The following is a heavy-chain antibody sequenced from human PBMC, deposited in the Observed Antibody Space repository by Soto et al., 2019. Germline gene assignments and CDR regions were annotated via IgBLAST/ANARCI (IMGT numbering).Heavy chain of an antibody. CDR1: GFTFSSYA. V-gene: IGHV3-23*01. J-gene: IGHJ4*02. D-gene: IGHD2-21*02. Sequence: EVQLLESGGGLVQPGGSLRLSCAASGFTFSSYAMSWVRQAPGKGLEWVSAISGSGGSTYYADSVKGRFTISRDNSKNTLYRQMNSLRAEDTAVYYCAKALEPYCGGDCRTFFDYWGQGTLVTVSS. CDR3: AKALEPYCGGDCRTFFDY. CDR2: ISGSGGST.